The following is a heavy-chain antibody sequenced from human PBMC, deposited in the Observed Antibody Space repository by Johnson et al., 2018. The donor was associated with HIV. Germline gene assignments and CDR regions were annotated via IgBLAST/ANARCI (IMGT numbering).Heavy chain of an antibody. CDR3: ARAGARAFDI. D-gene: IGHD1-26*01. Sequence: QVQLVESGGGVVQPGRSLRLSCAASGFTFSNYAMQWVRQAPGKGLEWLSVISYDGSYKYYADSVKGRFTISRDNSKNTLYLQMNSLRAEDTAVYYCARAGARAFDIWGQGTMVTVSS. CDR2: ISYDGSYK. CDR1: GFTFSNYA. V-gene: IGHV3-30*04. J-gene: IGHJ3*02.